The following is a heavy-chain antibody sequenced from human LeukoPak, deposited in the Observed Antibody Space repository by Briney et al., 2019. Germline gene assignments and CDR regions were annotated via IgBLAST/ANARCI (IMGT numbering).Heavy chain of an antibody. V-gene: IGHV3-74*01. CDR3: TRDLVGATSDF. CDR2: IDSDGSST. D-gene: IGHD1-26*01. Sequence: GGSLRLSWAAPGFTFSSYWMHWVRQTPEKGLEWVSRIDSDGSSTIYADSVKGRFTISRDNAKNTVYLQMNSLRAEDTAVYHCTRDLVGATSDFWGQGTLVTVSS. J-gene: IGHJ4*02. CDR1: GFTFSSYW.